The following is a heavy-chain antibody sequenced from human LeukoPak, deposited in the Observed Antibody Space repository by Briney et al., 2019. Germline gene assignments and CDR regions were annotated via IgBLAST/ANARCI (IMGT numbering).Heavy chain of an antibody. J-gene: IGHJ5*02. Sequence: PSETLSLTCTVSGGSISSSSYYWGWIRQPPGKGLEWIGSIYYSGSTYYNPSLKSRVTISVDTSKNQFSLKLSSVTAADTAVYYCARGKYYDILTGYSTPEWFDPWSQGTLVTVSS. CDR1: GGSISSSSYY. D-gene: IGHD3-9*01. CDR3: ARGKYYDILTGYSTPEWFDP. V-gene: IGHV4-39*07. CDR2: IYYSGST.